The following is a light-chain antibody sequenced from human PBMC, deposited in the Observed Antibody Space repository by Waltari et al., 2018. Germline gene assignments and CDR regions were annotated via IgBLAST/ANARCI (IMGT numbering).Light chain of an antibody. V-gene: IGLV2-14*03. CDR1: SSDIGPYNY. J-gene: IGLJ3*02. CDR3: NSYTSSSTWV. Sequence: QSALTQPASVSGSPGQSITISCTGTSSDIGPYNYVSWFQHHPGKAPTVVVYDFSGRPSGVSNRFSGSKSGNTASLTISGLQAEDEADYYCNSYTSSSTWVFGGGTKLTVL. CDR2: DFS.